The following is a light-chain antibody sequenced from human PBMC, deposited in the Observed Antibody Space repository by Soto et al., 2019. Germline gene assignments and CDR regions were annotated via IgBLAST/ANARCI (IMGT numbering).Light chain of an antibody. J-gene: IGLJ2*01. V-gene: IGLV2-11*01. CDR1: SIYVGGYTY. CDR2: DVS. CDR3: CSYAGSYTFKV. Sequence: QSALTQPSSVYGSPGQSVTISCTGTSIYVGGYTYVSWYQQHPGKAPKLMIYDVSKRPSGVPDRFSGYKSGNTASLTISGLQAEDEADYYCCSYAGSYTFKVFGGGTKLTVL.